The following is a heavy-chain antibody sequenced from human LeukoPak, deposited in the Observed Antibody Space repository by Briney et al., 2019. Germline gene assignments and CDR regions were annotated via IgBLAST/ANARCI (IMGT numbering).Heavy chain of an antibody. CDR2: ISSSSSYI. Sequence: PGGSLRLSCAASGFTFSSYSMNWVRQAPGKGLEWVSSISSSSSYIYYADSVKGRFTISRDNAKNSLYLQMNSLRAEDTAMYYCARDGRGYSGYDFVYWGQGTLVTVSS. CDR3: ARDGRGYSGYDFVY. D-gene: IGHD5-12*01. J-gene: IGHJ4*02. V-gene: IGHV3-21*01. CDR1: GFTFSSYS.